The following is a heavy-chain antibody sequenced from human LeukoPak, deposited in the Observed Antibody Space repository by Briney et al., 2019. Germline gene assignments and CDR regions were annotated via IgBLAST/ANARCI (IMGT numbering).Heavy chain of an antibody. CDR1: GFTFSSYW. Sequence: EGSLRLSCAASGFTFSSYWMHWVRQAPGKGLLWVSRINTDGSTTSCADSVRGRFTISRDNTRNTLYLQMNSLRAEDTAVYYCTKDTFGGHDYWGQGTLVTVSS. CDR2: INTDGSTT. D-gene: IGHD3-16*01. CDR3: TKDTFGGHDY. J-gene: IGHJ4*02. V-gene: IGHV3-74*01.